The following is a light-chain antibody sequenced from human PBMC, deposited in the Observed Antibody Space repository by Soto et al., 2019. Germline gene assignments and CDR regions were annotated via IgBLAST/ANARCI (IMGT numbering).Light chain of an antibody. J-gene: IGLJ1*01. Sequence: QSVLTKPASVSGSPGQSITISCTGNNNDVGGYNYVSWYQQHPGKAPKLMIYDVSNRPSGVSNRFSGSKSGNTASLTISGLQAEDEADYYCSSYTSSSTYVFGTGTKVTVL. CDR2: DVS. CDR1: NNDVGGYNY. CDR3: SSYTSSSTYV. V-gene: IGLV2-14*01.